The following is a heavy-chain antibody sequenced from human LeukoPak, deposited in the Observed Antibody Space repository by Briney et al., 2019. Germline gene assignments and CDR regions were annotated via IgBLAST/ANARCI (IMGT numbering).Heavy chain of an antibody. CDR2: IIPIFGTA. D-gene: IGHD3-3*01. CDR1: GGTFSSYA. Sequence: SXKVSCKASGGTFSSYAISWVRQAPGQGLEWMGRIIPIFGTANYAQKFQGRVTITTDESTSTAYMELSSLRSEDTAVYYCASNYDFWSGSYYFDYWGQGTLVTVSS. CDR3: ASNYDFWSGSYYFDY. J-gene: IGHJ4*02. V-gene: IGHV1-69*05.